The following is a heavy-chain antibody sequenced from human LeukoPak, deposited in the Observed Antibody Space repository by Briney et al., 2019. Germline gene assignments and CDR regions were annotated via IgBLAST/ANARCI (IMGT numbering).Heavy chain of an antibody. CDR2: IYPGDSDT. CDR1: GYNFTSYW. V-gene: IGHV5-51*04. J-gene: IGHJ4*02. CDR3: ARVYSGSYWSFDY. Sequence: GESLKISCKGSGYNFTSYWIGWVRQMPGKGLEYMGIIYPGDSDTRYSPSFQGQVTISADKPISTAYMQWSSLKASDTAMYYCARVYSGSYWSFDYWGQGTLVTVSS. D-gene: IGHD1-26*01.